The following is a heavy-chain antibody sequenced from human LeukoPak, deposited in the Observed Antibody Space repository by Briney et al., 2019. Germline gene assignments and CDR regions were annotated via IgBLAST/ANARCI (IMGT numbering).Heavy chain of an antibody. CDR2: IYTSGST. J-gene: IGHJ4*02. CDR3: ARDPMVRGEVSGEYFDY. D-gene: IGHD3-10*01. Sequence: SETLSLTCTVSGGSISSYYWSWIRQPAGKGLDWIGRIYTSGSTNYNPSLKSRVTMSVDTSKNQFSLKLSSVTAADTAVYYCARDPMVRGEVSGEYFDYWGQGTLVTVSS. CDR1: GGSISSYY. V-gene: IGHV4-4*07.